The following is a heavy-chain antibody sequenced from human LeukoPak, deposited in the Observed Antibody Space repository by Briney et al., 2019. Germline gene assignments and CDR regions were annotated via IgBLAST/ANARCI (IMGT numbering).Heavy chain of an antibody. Sequence: AGGSLRLSCAASGFTFSSYAMHWVRQAPGKGLEWVAVISYDGSNKYYADSVKGRFTISRDNSKNTLYLQMNSLRAEDTAVYYCARAASGSTVTTLFDYWGQGTLVTVSS. J-gene: IGHJ4*02. D-gene: IGHD4-17*01. V-gene: IGHV3-30-3*01. CDR3: ARAASGSTVTTLFDY. CDR2: ISYDGSNK. CDR1: GFTFSSYA.